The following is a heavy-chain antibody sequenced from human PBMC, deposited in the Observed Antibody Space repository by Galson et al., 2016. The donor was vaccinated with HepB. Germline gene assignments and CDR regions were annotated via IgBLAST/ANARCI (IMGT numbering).Heavy chain of an antibody. CDR3: VRSNFADY. Sequence: SLRLSCAASGFTFRDYAMNWVRQAPGQGLQWVSTISGSCDKTYYGDSVKGRFAASRDNSKNTLSLQLSSLGAEDTAVYYCVRSNFADYWGQGVLVTVTS. CDR2: ISGSCDKT. D-gene: IGHD4-11*01. J-gene: IGHJ4*02. CDR1: GFTFRDYA. V-gene: IGHV3-23*01.